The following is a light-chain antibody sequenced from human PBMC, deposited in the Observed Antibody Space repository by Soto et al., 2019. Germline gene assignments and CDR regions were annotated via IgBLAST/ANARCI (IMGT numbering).Light chain of an antibody. Sequence: SYELTQPLSVSVALGQTARITCGGNNIGSKNVHWYQQKPGQAPVLVIYWDSNRPSGIPERFSGSNSGNTATLTISRAQAGDEADYYCQVWDSSSLVFGTGTKLTVL. CDR3: QVWDSSSLV. J-gene: IGLJ1*01. CDR1: NIGSKN. V-gene: IGLV3-9*01. CDR2: WDS.